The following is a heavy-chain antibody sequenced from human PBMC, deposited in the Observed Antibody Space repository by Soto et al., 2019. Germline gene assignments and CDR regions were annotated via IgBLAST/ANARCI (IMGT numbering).Heavy chain of an antibody. CDR1: GFTFSSYA. CDR3: ARDPSLGPRILVERVYYYYYGMDV. CDR2: ITETSLYI. V-gene: IGHV3-21*01. D-gene: IGHD3-22*01. Sequence: PGGSLRLSCAASGFTFSSYAMSWVRQAPGKGLEWVSSITETSLYIYYAGSVKGRFTISRDNARNSLYLELNSLRAEDTAVYYCARDPSLGPRILVERVYYYYYGMDVWGQGTTVTVSS. J-gene: IGHJ6*02.